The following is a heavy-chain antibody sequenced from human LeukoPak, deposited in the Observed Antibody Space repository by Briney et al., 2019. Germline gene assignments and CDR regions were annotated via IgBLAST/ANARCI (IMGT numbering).Heavy chain of an antibody. CDR2: ISGSGGST. V-gene: IGHV3-23*01. CDR3: AKAEQWLGYDY. Sequence: GGSLRLSCAASGFTFSSYAMSWVRQAPGKGLEWVSAISGSGGSTYYADSVQGRFTISRDNSKNTLYLQMNSLRAGDTAVYYCAKAEQWLGYDYWGQGTLVTVSS. D-gene: IGHD6-19*01. CDR1: GFTFSSYA. J-gene: IGHJ4*02.